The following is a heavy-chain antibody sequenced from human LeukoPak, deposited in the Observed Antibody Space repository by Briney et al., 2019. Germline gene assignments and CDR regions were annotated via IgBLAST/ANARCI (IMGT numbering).Heavy chain of an antibody. CDR3: ARGDDSSGYYSGAFDI. D-gene: IGHD3-22*01. V-gene: IGHV4-30-4*08. Sequence: SETLSLTCTVSGGSISSGDYYWSWIRQPPGKGLEWIGYIYYSGSTYYNPSLKSRVTISVDTFKNQFSLKLSSVTAADTAVYYCARGDDSSGYYSGAFDIWGQGTMVTVSS. CDR2: IYYSGST. J-gene: IGHJ3*02. CDR1: GGSISSGDYY.